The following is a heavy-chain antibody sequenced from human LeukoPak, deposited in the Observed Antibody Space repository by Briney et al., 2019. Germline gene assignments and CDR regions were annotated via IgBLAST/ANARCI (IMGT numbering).Heavy chain of an antibody. CDR3: ARLWAADLLGYCSSTSCSMLPFDY. Sequence: SETLSLTCTVSGGSISSYYWSWIRQPPGKGLEWIGYIYYSGSTNYNPSLKSRVTMSVDTSKNQFSLKLSSVTAADTAVYYCARLWAADLLGYCSSTSCSMLPFDYWGQGTLVTVSS. D-gene: IGHD2-2*01. CDR1: GGSISSYY. V-gene: IGHV4-59*01. J-gene: IGHJ4*02. CDR2: IYYSGST.